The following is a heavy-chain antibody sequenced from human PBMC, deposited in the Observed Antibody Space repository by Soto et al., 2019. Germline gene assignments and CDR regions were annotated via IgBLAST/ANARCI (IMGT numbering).Heavy chain of an antibody. Sequence: QVQLVQSGAEVKKPGSSVKVSCKASGGTFSSYAISWVRQAPGQGLEWMGGIIPIFGTENYAQEFQGRVTITADESTSTAYMELSSLRSEDTAVYYCARGIYYYDCSGPGAFDIWGQGTMVTVSS. D-gene: IGHD3-22*01. CDR2: IIPIFGTE. V-gene: IGHV1-69*01. CDR1: GGTFSSYA. J-gene: IGHJ3*02. CDR3: ARGIYYYDCSGPGAFDI.